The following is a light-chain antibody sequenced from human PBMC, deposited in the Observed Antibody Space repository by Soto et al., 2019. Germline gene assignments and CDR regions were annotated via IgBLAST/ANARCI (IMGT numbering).Light chain of an antibody. V-gene: IGKV3-15*01. Sequence: EIVMTQSPTTLSVSPGERATLSCRASQSVSSNLAWYQQKPGQAPRLLIYGSSTRATGIPARFSGTGSGAEFTLTIRSLQSEDVAVYYCQHYDEWPGTFCQGTKVEIK. CDR2: GSS. J-gene: IGKJ1*01. CDR3: QHYDEWPGT. CDR1: QSVSSN.